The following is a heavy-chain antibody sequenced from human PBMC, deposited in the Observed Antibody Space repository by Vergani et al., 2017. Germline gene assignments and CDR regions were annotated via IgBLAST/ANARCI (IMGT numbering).Heavy chain of an antibody. J-gene: IGHJ4*02. CDR3: ASVDIVVVPAADY. V-gene: IGHV3-30-3*01. Sequence: QVQLVESGGGVVQPGRSLSLSCAASGFTFSSYAMHWVRQAPGKGLEWVAVISYDGSNKYYADSVKGRFTISRDNSKNTLYLQMNSLRAEDTAVYYCASVDIVVVPAADYWGQGTLVTVSS. CDR1: GFTFSSYA. D-gene: IGHD2-2*01. CDR2: ISYDGSNK.